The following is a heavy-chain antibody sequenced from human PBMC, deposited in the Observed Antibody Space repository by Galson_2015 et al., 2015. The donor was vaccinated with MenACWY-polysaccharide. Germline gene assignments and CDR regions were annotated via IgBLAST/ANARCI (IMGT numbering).Heavy chain of an antibody. J-gene: IGHJ3*02. CDR1: GFTFSSYG. V-gene: IGHV3-30*18. CDR2: ISYDGSNK. Sequence: SLRLSCAASGFTFSSYGMHWVRQAPGKGLEWVAVISYDGSNKYYADSVKGRFTISRDNSKNTLYLQMNSLRAEDTAVYYCAKDLTGVTAFDAFDIWGQGTMVTVSS. CDR3: AKDLTGVTAFDAFDI. D-gene: IGHD2-21*02.